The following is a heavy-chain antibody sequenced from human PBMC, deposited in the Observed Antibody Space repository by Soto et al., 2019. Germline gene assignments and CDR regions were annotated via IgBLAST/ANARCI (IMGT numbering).Heavy chain of an antibody. CDR3: ARGIYDSSGYYTRVFDY. CDR1: GGSISSYY. V-gene: IGHV4-59*01. Sequence: SETLSLTCTVSGGSISSYYWSWIRQPPGKGLEWIGYVHYTGSTNYNSPLKSRDTISVDTSKNQFSLKLSSVTAADTAVYYCARGIYDSSGYYTRVFDYWGPGTLVTVSS. J-gene: IGHJ4*02. CDR2: VHYTGST. D-gene: IGHD3-22*01.